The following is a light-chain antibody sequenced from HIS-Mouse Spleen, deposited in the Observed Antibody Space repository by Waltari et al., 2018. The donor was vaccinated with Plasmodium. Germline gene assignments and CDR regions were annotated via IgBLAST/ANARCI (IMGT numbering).Light chain of an antibody. V-gene: IGKV1-5*03. J-gene: IGKJ1*01. CDR2: KAS. CDR3: QQYNSYSWT. CDR1: QRISSW. Sequence: DIQMTQSPSTLSASVGDRVTITCRASQRISSWLAWYQQKPGKAPKLLIYKASSLESGVPSRFSGSGSGTECTLTISSLQPDDFATYYCQQYNSYSWTFGQGTKVEIK.